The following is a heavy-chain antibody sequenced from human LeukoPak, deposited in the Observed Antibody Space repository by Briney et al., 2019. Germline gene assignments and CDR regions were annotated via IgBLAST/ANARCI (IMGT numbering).Heavy chain of an antibody. Sequence: GGSLRLSCAASGFTFSSYWMSWVRRAPGKGLEWVANIKQDGSEKYYVDSVKGRCTISRDNAKNSLSLQLNSLRAEDTAVHYCAGELRSLDWSAVNDYWGQGTLVTVSS. CDR3: AGELRSLDWSAVNDY. CDR1: GFTFSSYW. J-gene: IGHJ4*02. CDR2: IKQDGSEK. V-gene: IGHV3-7*01. D-gene: IGHD3/OR15-3a*01.